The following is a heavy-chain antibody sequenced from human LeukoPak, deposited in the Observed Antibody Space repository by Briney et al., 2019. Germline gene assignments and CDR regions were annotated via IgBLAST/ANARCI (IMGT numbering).Heavy chain of an antibody. CDR3: AKDSGCYLSSDQGYYYGMGV. J-gene: IGHJ6*02. CDR2: ISAYNGNT. V-gene: IGHV1-18*01. Sequence: GASVKVSCKASGYTFTSYGISWVRQAPGQGLEWMGWISAYNGNTNYAQKLQGRVTMTTDTSTSTAYMELRSLRSDDTAVYYCAKDSGCYLSSDQGYYYGMGVWGQGPTLTVSS. D-gene: IGHD6-19*01. CDR1: GYTFTSYG.